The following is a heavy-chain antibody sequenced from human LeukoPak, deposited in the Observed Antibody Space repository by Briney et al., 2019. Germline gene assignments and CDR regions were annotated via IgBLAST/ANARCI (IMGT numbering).Heavy chain of an antibody. Sequence: SVKVSCKASRGTFSSYAISWVRQAPGQGPEWMGGIIPIFGTANYAQKFQGRVTITADESTSTAYMELSSLRSEDTAVYYCARDVNTPEYYFDYWGQGTLVTVSS. J-gene: IGHJ4*02. D-gene: IGHD1/OR15-1a*01. V-gene: IGHV1-69*13. CDR3: ARDVNTPEYYFDY. CDR1: RGTFSSYA. CDR2: IIPIFGTA.